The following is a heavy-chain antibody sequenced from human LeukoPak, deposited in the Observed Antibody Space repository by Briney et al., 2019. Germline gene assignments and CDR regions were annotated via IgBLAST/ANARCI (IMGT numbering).Heavy chain of an antibody. CDR2: IRSDGYT. Sequence: GGSLRLSYVASGFTFSSYWMHLVRQVPGKGLVWVSRIRSDGYTDYADSVKGRFTTSRDNAKNTLFLQMNSLRVEDTGVYYCARSVAGFDHWVQGTLVTVSS. V-gene: IGHV3-74*01. CDR1: GFTFSSYW. CDR3: ARSVAGFDH. J-gene: IGHJ4*02.